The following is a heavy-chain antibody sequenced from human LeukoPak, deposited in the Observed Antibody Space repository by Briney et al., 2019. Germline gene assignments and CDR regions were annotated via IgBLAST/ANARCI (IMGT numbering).Heavy chain of an antibody. CDR3: ARDRRGYSAYDGEGFDY. CDR2: ISADNGNT. J-gene: IGHJ4*02. CDR1: GFTFKNYG. Sequence: RASVTVSCKASGFTFKNYGFSWVRQAPGQGLQWMGWISADNGNTKYAQNLQGRVIMTTDRSTGTAYVELTSLRSDDTAVYYCARDRRGYSAYDGEGFDYWGQGTLVTVSS. D-gene: IGHD5-12*01. V-gene: IGHV1-18*04.